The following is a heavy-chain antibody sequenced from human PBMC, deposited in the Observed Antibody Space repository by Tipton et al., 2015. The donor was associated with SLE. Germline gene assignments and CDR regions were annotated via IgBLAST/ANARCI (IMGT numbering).Heavy chain of an antibody. J-gene: IGHJ3*02. CDR2: LDPDSGDR. V-gene: IGHV1-2*02. Sequence: QSGPEVKKPGASVKVSCKASAYTFTAYYVHWVRQAPGQGLEWMGWLDPDSGDRYSAQKFQGRLTMTRDTSITTAYMELSSLRSDDTAVYICARDLGHYYGSGAYYASDIWGQGTMVTVSS. D-gene: IGHD3-10*01. CDR1: AYTFTAYY. CDR3: ARDLGHYYGSGAYYASDI.